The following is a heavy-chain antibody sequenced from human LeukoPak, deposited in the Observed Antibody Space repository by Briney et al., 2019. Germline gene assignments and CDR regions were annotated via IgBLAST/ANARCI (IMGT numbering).Heavy chain of an antibody. Sequence: ASVKVSCKASGYTFTSYGISWVRQAPGQGLEWMGIINPSGGSTSYAQKFQGRVTMTRDMSTSTVYMELSSLRSEDTAVYYCARDPGDQYYFDYWGQGTLVTVSS. D-gene: IGHD2-21*01. CDR1: GYTFTSYG. V-gene: IGHV1-46*01. J-gene: IGHJ4*02. CDR2: INPSGGST. CDR3: ARDPGDQYYFDY.